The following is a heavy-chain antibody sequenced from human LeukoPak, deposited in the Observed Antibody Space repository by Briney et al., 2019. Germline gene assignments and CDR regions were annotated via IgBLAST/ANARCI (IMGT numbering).Heavy chain of an antibody. CDR2: IISSGSTI. V-gene: IGHV3-48*03. D-gene: IGHD1-26*01. CDR1: GFTFSSYE. Sequence: GGSLRLSCAASGFTFSSYEMNWVRQAPGKGLEWVSYIISSGSTIYYADSVKGRFTISRDNAKNSLYLQMNSLRAEDTAVYYCARVLGATTEYYYYYMDVWGKGTTVTVSS. J-gene: IGHJ6*03. CDR3: ARVLGATTEYYYYYMDV.